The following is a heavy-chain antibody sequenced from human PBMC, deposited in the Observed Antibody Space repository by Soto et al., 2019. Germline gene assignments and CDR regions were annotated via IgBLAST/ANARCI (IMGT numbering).Heavy chain of an antibody. CDR3: ARLQRAFEARADYMDV. V-gene: IGHV1-69*13. D-gene: IGHD1-26*01. CDR1: GGTFSSYA. CDR2: IIPIFGTA. Sequence: SVKVSCKASGGTFSSYAISWVRQAPGQGLEWMGGIIPIFGTANYAQKFQGRVTITADESTSTAYMELSSLRSEDTAVYYCARLQRAFEARADYMDVWGKGTTVTVSS. J-gene: IGHJ6*03.